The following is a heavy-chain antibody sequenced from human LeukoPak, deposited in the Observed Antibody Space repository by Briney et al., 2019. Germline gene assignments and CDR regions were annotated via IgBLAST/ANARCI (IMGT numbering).Heavy chain of an antibody. CDR3: ARREDYDFWSGYIGPDY. CDR2: INHGGST. V-gene: IGHV4-34*01. Sequence: SETLSLTCAVYGGSFSGYYWSWIRQPPGKGLEWIGEINHGGSTNYNPSLKSRVTISVDTSKNQFSLKLSSVTAADTAVYYCARREDYDFWSGYIGPDYWGQGTLVTVSS. D-gene: IGHD3-3*01. CDR1: GGSFSGYY. J-gene: IGHJ4*02.